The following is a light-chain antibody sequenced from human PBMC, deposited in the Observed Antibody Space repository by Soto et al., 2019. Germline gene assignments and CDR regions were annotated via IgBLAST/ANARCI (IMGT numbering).Light chain of an antibody. CDR1: QSVSTN. Sequence: IVMTQSPATLPVSPGERVTLSCRASQSVSTNLAWYQQKPGQVPRLLIYGASTRATGIPARFSGSGSGTEFTLTISRLQSEDFAVYYCQQFDNWPLTFGQGTRLEIK. CDR2: GAS. CDR3: QQFDNWPLT. V-gene: IGKV3-15*01. J-gene: IGKJ5*01.